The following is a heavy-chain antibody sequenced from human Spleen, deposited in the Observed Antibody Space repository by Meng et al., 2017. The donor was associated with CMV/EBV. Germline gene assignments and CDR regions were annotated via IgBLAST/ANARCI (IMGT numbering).Heavy chain of an antibody. CDR1: GFTFSSCA. CDR3: VKEVGLRAGDSEDFDY. J-gene: IGHJ4*02. CDR2: ISGSGGGK. D-gene: IGHD4-17*01. Sequence: SGFTFSSCAMSWGRHTPGKGLEWISAISGSGGGKYYADSVKSRITITRDNFKNTLYLQMNSLRAEDTAVYYCVKEVGLRAGDSEDFDYWGQGTLVTVSS. V-gene: IGHV3-23*01.